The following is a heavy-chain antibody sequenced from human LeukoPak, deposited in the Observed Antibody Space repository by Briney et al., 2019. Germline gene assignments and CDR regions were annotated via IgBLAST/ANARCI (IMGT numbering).Heavy chain of an antibody. V-gene: IGHV1-24*01. D-gene: IGHD6-19*01. CDR1: GYTLTELS. CDR3: ATSSLWLVPERY. CDR2: FDPEDGET. Sequence: EASVKVSCKVSGYTLTELSMHWVRQAPGKGLEWMGGFDPEDGETIYAQKFQGRVTMTEDTSTDTAYMELSSLRSEDTAVYYCATSSLWLVPERYWGQGTLVTVSS. J-gene: IGHJ4*02.